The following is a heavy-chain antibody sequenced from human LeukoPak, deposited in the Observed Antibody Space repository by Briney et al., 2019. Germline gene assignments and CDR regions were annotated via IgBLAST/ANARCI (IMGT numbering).Heavy chain of an antibody. D-gene: IGHD6-6*01. Sequence: GGSLRLSCAASGFTLSSYSMNWVRQAPGKGLEWISYIDSDTYGNTIYYPHTVKGRFTISRDNAKNSLCLQMNSLRAEDTAVYYCARDPPYSGSHASATYIDYWGQGTLVTVSS. J-gene: IGHJ4*02. CDR2: IDSDTYGNTI. V-gene: IGHV3-48*04. CDR1: GFTLSSYS. CDR3: ARDPPYSGSHASATYIDY.